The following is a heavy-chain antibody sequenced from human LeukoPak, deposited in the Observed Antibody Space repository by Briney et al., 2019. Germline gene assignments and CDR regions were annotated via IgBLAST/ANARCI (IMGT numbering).Heavy chain of an antibody. CDR3: ARVTGGYDPYYFDY. Sequence: SETLSLTCAVYGGSFSGYYWSWIRQPPGKGLEWIGEINHSGSTNYNPSLKSRVTKSVDTSKNQFSLKLSSVTAADTAVYYCARVTGGYDPYYFDYWGQGTLVTVSS. V-gene: IGHV4-34*01. J-gene: IGHJ4*02. CDR2: INHSGST. CDR1: GGSFSGYY. D-gene: IGHD5-12*01.